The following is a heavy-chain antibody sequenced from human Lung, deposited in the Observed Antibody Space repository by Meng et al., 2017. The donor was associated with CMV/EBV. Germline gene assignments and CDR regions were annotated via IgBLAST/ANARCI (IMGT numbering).Heavy chain of an antibody. Sequence: SGPTLVKPTQTLTLTCSFSGFSLRTTGAGVGWIRQPPGKALEWLALIYWNDDKRYSPSLKNRFTITKDTSRNRVVLTMTNLDPADTATYYCAHSARYYSSGIYYVPVAYSGQRTLVTVSS. CDR1: GFSLRTTGAG. J-gene: IGHJ4*02. CDR2: IYWNDDK. D-gene: IGHD3-10*01. CDR3: AHSARYYSSGIYYVPVAY. V-gene: IGHV2-5*01.